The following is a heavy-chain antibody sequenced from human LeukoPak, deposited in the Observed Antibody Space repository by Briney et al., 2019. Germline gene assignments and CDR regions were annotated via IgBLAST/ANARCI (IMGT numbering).Heavy chain of an antibody. CDR3: ARHDFWSGYYVGAFDI. CDR2: IYYSGST. J-gene: IGHJ3*02. Sequence: SETLSLTCTVSGGSISSYYWSWIRQPPGKGLEWIGYIYYSGSTNYNPSLKSRVTISVDTSKNQFSLKLSSVTAADTAVYYCARHDFWSGYYVGAFDIWGQGTMVTVSS. CDR1: GGSISSYY. V-gene: IGHV4-59*01. D-gene: IGHD3-3*01.